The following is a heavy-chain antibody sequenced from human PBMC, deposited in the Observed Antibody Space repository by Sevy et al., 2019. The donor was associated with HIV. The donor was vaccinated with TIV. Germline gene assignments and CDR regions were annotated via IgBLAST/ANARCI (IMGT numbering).Heavy chain of an antibody. D-gene: IGHD3-22*01. CDR3: ARVWNSDYYDSSGPNLFDS. V-gene: IGHV1-2*02. J-gene: IGHJ5*01. Sequence: ASVKVSCKASGYTFTGYSMHWVRQAPGQGLEWMGWINPNRGGTNYGQKFQGRVTMTRDTSSNTAYIELSRLRSDDTAVYFCARVWNSDYYDSSGPNLFDSWGQGTLVTVSS. CDR1: GYTFTGYS. CDR2: INPNRGGT.